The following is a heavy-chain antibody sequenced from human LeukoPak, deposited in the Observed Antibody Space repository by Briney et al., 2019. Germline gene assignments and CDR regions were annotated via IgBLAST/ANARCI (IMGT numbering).Heavy chain of an antibody. CDR3: ARAPAAGAGLPDDY. J-gene: IGHJ4*02. CDR2: INHSGST. V-gene: IGHV4-34*01. Sequence: SETLSLTCAVYGGSFSGYYWSWIRQPPGKGLEWIGEINHSGSTNYNPSLKSRVTISVDTSKNQFSLKLSSVTAADTAVYYCARAPAAGAGLPDDYWGQGTLVTVSS. CDR1: GGSFSGYY. D-gene: IGHD6-13*01.